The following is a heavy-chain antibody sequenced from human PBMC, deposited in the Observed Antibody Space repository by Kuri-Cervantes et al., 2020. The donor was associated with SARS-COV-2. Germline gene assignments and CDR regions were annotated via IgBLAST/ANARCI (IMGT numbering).Heavy chain of an antibody. CDR3: AKVVILWWDNDAFDI. D-gene: IGHD2-21*01. Sequence: GESLKISCAASGFTFSDYGMQWVRQAPGKGLEWVAFIQHDGSNKYYADSVKGQFTISRDNSKNTLYLQMNSLRAEDTAVYYCAKVVILWWDNDAFDIWGQGTMVTVSS. CDR2: IQHDGSNK. V-gene: IGHV3-30*02. J-gene: IGHJ3*02. CDR1: GFTFSDYG.